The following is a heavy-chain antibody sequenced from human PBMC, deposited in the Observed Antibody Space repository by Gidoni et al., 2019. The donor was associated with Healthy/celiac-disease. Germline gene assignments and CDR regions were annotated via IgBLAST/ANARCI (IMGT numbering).Heavy chain of an antibody. D-gene: IGHD5-12*01. CDR2: IYYSGST. V-gene: IGHV4-31*03. CDR3: ARGYSGYPRVLDY. CDR1: GGSISSGGYY. J-gene: IGHJ4*02. Sequence: QVQLQESGPGLVTPSQTLSLTCTVSGGSISSGGYYWSWIRQHPGKGLEWIGYIYYSGSTYYNPSLKSRVTISVDTSKNQFSLKLSSVTAADTAVYYCARGYSGYPRVLDYWGQGTLVTVSS.